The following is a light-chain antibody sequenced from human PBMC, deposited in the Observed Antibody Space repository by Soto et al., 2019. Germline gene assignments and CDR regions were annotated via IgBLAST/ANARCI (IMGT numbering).Light chain of an antibody. Sequence: QSALTQPPSASGSPGRSVTISCTGTSSDIGGYNYVSWYQQHPGKAPKLMIYEVNTRPSGVPDRFSGSKSGNTASLTVSGLQAEDEADYYCNSYAGYNNLGVFGGGTQLTVL. V-gene: IGLV2-8*01. CDR3: NSYAGYNNLGV. CDR2: EVN. J-gene: IGLJ2*01. CDR1: SSDIGGYNY.